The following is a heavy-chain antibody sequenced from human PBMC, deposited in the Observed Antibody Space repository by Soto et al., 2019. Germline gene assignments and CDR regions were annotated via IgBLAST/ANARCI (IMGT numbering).Heavy chain of an antibody. CDR1: GFTFSSYG. V-gene: IGHV3-30*18. CDR2: ISYDGSNK. J-gene: IGHJ4*02. CDR3: AKASTAMTYFDY. Sequence: QVQLVESGGGVVQPGRSLRLSCAASGFTFSSYGMHWVRQAPGKGLEGVAVISYDGSNKYYADSVKGRFTISRDNSKNTLYLQMNSLRAEDTAVYYFAKASTAMTYFDYWGQGTLVTVSS. D-gene: IGHD5-18*01.